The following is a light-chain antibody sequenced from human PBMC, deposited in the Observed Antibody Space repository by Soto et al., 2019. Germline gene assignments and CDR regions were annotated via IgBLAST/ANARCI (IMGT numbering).Light chain of an antibody. J-gene: IGKJ2*01. CDR3: QQSYSTPNT. CDR1: QSISSY. Sequence: DIQMTQSPSSLSASVGERVTITCRASQSISSYLNWYQQKPGKAPKLLIYAAFSLQSGVPSRFSGSGSGTDFTLTISSLQPEDFATYYCQQSYSTPNTFGQGTKLEIK. CDR2: AAF. V-gene: IGKV1-39*01.